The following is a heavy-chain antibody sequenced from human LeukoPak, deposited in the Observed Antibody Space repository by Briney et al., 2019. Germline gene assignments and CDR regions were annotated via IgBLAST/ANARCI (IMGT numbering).Heavy chain of an antibody. J-gene: IGHJ6*04. CDR3: ARDLYGDYDYYYYGMDV. CDR1: GYTCTSYA. CDR2: INAGNGNT. V-gene: IGHV1-3*01. Sequence: ASVKVSCKASGYTCTSYAMHWVRQAPGQRLEWMGWINAGNGNTKYSQKFQGRVTITRDTSASTANMELSSLRSEDTAVYYCARDLYGDYDYYYYGMDVWGKGTTVTVSS. D-gene: IGHD4-17*01.